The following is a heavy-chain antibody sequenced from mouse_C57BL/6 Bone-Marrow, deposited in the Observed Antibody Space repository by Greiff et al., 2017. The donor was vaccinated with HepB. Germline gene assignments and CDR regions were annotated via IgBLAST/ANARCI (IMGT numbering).Heavy chain of an antibody. CDR1: GFTFNTYA. CDR3: VREGGYGSSCWDFEV. D-gene: IGHD1-1*01. V-gene: IGHV10-3*01. Sequence: EVQLVESGGGLVQPKGSLKLSCAASGFTFNTYAMHWVRQAPGKGLEWVARIRSKSSNYATYYADSVKDRFTISRDDSQSMLYLQMNNLKTEDTAMYYCVREGGYGSSCWDFEVWGTGTTGTVSS. J-gene: IGHJ1*03. CDR2: IRSKSSNYAT.